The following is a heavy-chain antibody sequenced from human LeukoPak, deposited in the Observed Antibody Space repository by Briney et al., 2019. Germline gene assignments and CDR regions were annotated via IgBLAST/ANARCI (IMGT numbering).Heavy chain of an antibody. CDR3: ARYYYGSGSYSNAFDI. Sequence: GGSLRLSCAASGFIVSSNYMSWVRQAPGKGLEWVSVIYSGGSTYYADSVKGRFTISRDNSKNTVDLQMNSLRVEDTAVYYCARYYYGSGSYSNAFDIWGKGTMVTVSS. J-gene: IGHJ3*02. V-gene: IGHV3-66*01. D-gene: IGHD3-10*01. CDR1: GFIVSSNY. CDR2: IYSGGST.